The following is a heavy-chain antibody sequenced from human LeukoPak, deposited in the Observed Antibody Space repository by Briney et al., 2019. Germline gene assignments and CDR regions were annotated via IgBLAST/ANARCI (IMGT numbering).Heavy chain of an antibody. CDR3: SYSPDYYDSSGYLYYYYGMDV. D-gene: IGHD3-22*01. CDR1: GGSFGGYY. CDR2: INHSGST. V-gene: IGHV4-34*01. Sequence: PSETLSLTCAVYGGSFGGYYWSWIRHPPGKGLEWIGEINHSGSTNYNPSLKSRVTISVDTSKNQFSLKLSSVTAADTAVYYCSYSPDYYDSSGYLYYYYGMDVWGQGTTVTVSS. J-gene: IGHJ6*02.